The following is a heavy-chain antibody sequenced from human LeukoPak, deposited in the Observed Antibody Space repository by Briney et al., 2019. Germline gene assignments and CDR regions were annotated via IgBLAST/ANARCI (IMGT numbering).Heavy chain of an antibody. CDR1: GYTFTSYG. Sequence: GASVKVSCKASGYTFTSYGISWVRQAPGQGLEWMGWISAYNGNTNYAQKFQGRVTMTRDTSISTAYMELSRLRSDDTAVYYCARDFSEYYYDSSGYGREGDYWGQGTLVTVSS. J-gene: IGHJ4*02. D-gene: IGHD3-22*01. CDR3: ARDFSEYYYDSSGYGREGDY. V-gene: IGHV1-18*01. CDR2: ISAYNGNT.